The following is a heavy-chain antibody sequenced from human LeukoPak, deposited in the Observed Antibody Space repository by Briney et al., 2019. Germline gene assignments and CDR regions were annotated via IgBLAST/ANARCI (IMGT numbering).Heavy chain of an antibody. CDR1: GFTFSSYA. V-gene: IGHV3-23*01. Sequence: GGSLRLSCAASGFTFSSYAMSWVRQAPGKGLEWVSVISGSGGSTYYADSVKGRFTISRDNSKNTLYLQMNSLRAEDTAVYYCAKQGGSSSWYYFDYWGQGTLVTVSS. CDR3: AKQGGSSSWYYFDY. J-gene: IGHJ4*02. D-gene: IGHD6-13*01. CDR2: ISGSGGST.